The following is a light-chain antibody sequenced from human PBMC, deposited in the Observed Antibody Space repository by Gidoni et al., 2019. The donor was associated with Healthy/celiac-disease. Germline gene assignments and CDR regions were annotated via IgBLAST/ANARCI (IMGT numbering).Light chain of an antibody. CDR1: SSDVGGYNY. CDR2: DVS. Sequence: QSALTQPASVSGSPGQSITISCHETSSDVGGYNYVSWYQKHPGKAPKLMIYDVSNRPSGVSNRFSVSKSGNTASLTISGLQAEDEADYYCSSYTSSSTLVVFGGGTKLTVL. J-gene: IGLJ2*01. V-gene: IGLV2-14*01. CDR3: SSYTSSSTLVV.